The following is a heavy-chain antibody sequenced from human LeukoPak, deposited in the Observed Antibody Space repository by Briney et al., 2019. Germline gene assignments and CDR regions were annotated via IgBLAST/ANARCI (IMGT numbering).Heavy chain of an antibody. D-gene: IGHD3-10*01. V-gene: IGHV1-18*01. CDR3: ARLSQHYYGSGSFFAEYFQH. CDR2: ISAYNGNT. J-gene: IGHJ1*01. CDR1: GYTFTSYG. Sequence: GASVKVSCKASGYTFTSYGISWVRQAPGQGLEWMGWISAYNGNTNYAQKLQGRVTMTTDTSTSTAYMELRSLRSDGTAVYYCARLSQHYYGSGSFFAEYFQHWGQGTLVTVSS.